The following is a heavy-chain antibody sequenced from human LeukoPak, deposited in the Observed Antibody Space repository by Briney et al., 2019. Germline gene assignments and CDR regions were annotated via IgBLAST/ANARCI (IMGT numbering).Heavy chain of an antibody. V-gene: IGHV3-13*01. CDR2: IGTAGDT. CDR1: GFTFSSYD. J-gene: IGHJ4*02. Sequence: PGGSLRLSCAASGFTFSSYDMHWVRQATGKGLEWVSAIGTAGDTYYPGSVKGRFTISRDNSKNTLYLQMNSLRAEDTAVYYCAREDYYGSGSSFDYWGQGTLVTVSS. D-gene: IGHD3-10*01. CDR3: AREDYYGSGSSFDY.